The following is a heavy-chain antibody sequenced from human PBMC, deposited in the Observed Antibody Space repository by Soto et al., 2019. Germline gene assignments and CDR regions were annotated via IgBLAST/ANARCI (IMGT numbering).Heavy chain of an antibody. V-gene: IGHV1-18*01. D-gene: IGHD2-8*01. Sequence: GASVKVSCKASGGTFSSYAISWVRQAPGQGLEWMGWISAYNGNTNYAQKFQDRVSMTIDTSTGTAYMELRSLTSDDTAIYYCAKNGQPPYYYYGLDVWGQGTKVTVSS. J-gene: IGHJ6*02. CDR1: GGTFSSYA. CDR3: AKNGQPPYYYYGLDV. CDR2: ISAYNGNT.